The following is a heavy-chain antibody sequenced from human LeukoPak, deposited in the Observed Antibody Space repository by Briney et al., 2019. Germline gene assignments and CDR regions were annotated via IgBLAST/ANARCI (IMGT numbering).Heavy chain of an antibody. V-gene: IGHV1-69*13. J-gene: IGHJ6*02. CDR2: IIPIFGTA. D-gene: IGHD3-22*01. CDR3: ARVYYDSSGSTRYYYGMDV. Sequence: ASVNVSFKASGGTFSSYAISWVRQAPGQGLEWMGGIIPIFGTANYAQKFQGRVTITADESTSTAYMELSSLRSEDTAVYYCARVYYDSSGSTRYYYGMDVWGQGTTVTVSS. CDR1: GGTFSSYA.